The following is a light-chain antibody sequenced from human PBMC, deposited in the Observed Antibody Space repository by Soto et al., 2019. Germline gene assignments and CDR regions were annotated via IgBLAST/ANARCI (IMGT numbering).Light chain of an antibody. V-gene: IGKV1-39*01. Sequence: EIQMPQSSYSQSSSAGASVTITCRASQGISTYLNWYTTKPGRAPKLLIYAASSLQSGVPSRLRVILYENDLTIQLRRMKPEEGSTDAGQPRYSTKWTLGPGPKVDIK. J-gene: IGKJ1*01. CDR2: AAS. CDR1: QGISTY. CDR3: QPRYSTKWT.